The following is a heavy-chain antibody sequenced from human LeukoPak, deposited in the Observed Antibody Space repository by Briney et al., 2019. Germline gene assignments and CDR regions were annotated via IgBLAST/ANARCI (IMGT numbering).Heavy chain of an antibody. J-gene: IGHJ3*02. D-gene: IGHD3-16*02. Sequence: GGSLRLSCAASGFTFSSYGMHWVRQAPGKGLEWVAFIRYDGSNKYYADSVTGRFTISRDNSKNTLYLQMNSLRAEDTAVYYCAKLYDYVWGSYRSYDAFDIWGQGTMVTVSS. CDR3: AKLYDYVWGSYRSYDAFDI. V-gene: IGHV3-30*02. CDR2: IRYDGSNK. CDR1: GFTFSSYG.